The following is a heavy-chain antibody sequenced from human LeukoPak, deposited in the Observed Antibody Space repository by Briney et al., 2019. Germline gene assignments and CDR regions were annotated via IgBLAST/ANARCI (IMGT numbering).Heavy chain of an antibody. D-gene: IGHD2/OR15-2a*01. V-gene: IGHV3-30*03. CDR2: ISNDGSRK. Sequence: GGSRRLSCAVSGFTFSGYAMSWVRQAPGKGLEWVAIISNDGSRKYYAHSVEGRFTISRDNSKNTLYLQMDSLRAEDTAVYYCARGPTRANSSDYWGQGTLLTVSS. CDR3: ARGPTRANSSDY. J-gene: IGHJ4*02. CDR1: GFTFSGYA.